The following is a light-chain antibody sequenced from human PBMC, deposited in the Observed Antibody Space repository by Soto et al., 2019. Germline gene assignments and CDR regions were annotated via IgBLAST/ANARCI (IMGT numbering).Light chain of an antibody. CDR3: QQYGNSPQIT. Sequence: ETVLTQSPGPLSLSPGEEATLSCRASQSVDSNYLAWYQQKPGQTPRLIIYVESGRAEGIPHRFSGSGFGTDFTLTISKVEPEDFAVYYCQQYGNSPQITFGQGTRLEIK. CDR2: VES. V-gene: IGKV3-20*01. CDR1: QSVDSNY. J-gene: IGKJ5*01.